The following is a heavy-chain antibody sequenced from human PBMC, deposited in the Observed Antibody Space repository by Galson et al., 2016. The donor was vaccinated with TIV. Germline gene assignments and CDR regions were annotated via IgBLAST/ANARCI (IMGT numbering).Heavy chain of an antibody. V-gene: IGHV3-23*01. J-gene: IGHJ4*02. D-gene: IGHD3-3*01. CDR2: IVGSGAYT. CDR3: AKVRDLSGYSIVSFDH. Sequence: SLRLSCAASGFTFSDYAMNWVRQAPGKGLEWVSVIVGSGAYTYYGDSVKGRFTISRDNPKNTLYLQMNSLRAEDTAVYYCAKVRDLSGYSIVSFDHWGQGILVTVSS. CDR1: GFTFSDYA.